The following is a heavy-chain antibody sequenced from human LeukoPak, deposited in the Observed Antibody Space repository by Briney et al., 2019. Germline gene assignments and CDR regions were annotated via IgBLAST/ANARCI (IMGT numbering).Heavy chain of an antibody. Sequence: PGGSLRLSCAASGFTFSDYYINWIRQAPGKGLEWLSYISDSGNTIYYADSVKGRFTISRDNAKNSLYLQMNSLRAEDTAVYYCARGGYYYYYMDVWGKGTTVTVSS. CDR2: ISDSGNTI. V-gene: IGHV3-11*04. J-gene: IGHJ6*03. CDR1: GFTFSDYY. CDR3: ARGGYYYYYMDV.